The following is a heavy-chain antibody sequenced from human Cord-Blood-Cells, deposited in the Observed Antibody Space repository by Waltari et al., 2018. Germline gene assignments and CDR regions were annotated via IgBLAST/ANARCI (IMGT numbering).Heavy chain of an antibody. V-gene: IGHV1-69*09. CDR3: ARDRATYYYGSGSDY. J-gene: IGHJ4*02. Sequence: QVQLVQSGAEAKKPGSSLKVSCKASGGTFSSYAISWVRQATGQGLEWMGRIIPILGIANYAQKFQGRVTITADKSTSTAYMELSSLRSEDTAVYYCARDRATYYYGSGSDYWGQGTLVTVSS. CDR1: GGTFSSYA. D-gene: IGHD3-10*01. CDR2: IIPILGIA.